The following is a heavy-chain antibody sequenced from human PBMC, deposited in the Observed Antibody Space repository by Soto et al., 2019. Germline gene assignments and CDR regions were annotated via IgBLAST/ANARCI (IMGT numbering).Heavy chain of an antibody. D-gene: IGHD2-15*01. V-gene: IGHV1-24*01. J-gene: IGHJ3*02. CDR2: FDPEDGET. CDR1: GYTLTELS. Sequence: ASVKVSCKVSGYTLTELSMHWVRQAPGKGLEWMGGFDPEDGETIYAQKFQGRVTMTEDTSTDTAYMELGSLRSEDTAVYYCATDPPQYCSGGSCYAAGAFDIWGQGTMVTVSS. CDR3: ATDPPQYCSGGSCYAAGAFDI.